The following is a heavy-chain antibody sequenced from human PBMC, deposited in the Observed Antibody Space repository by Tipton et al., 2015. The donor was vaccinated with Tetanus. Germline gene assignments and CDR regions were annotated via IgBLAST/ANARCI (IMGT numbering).Heavy chain of an antibody. J-gene: IGHJ4*02. CDR3: ARANYDFPKKGPFDS. D-gene: IGHD3-3*01. V-gene: IGHV4-61*08. CDR2: VSYSGST. Sequence: TLSLTCNVSGGSISSGEYYWSWIRRHPGKGLEWIGYVSYSGSTNSNYSLKSRITISQDTSKNQFSLRLTSVTAADTAVYYCARANYDFPKKGPFDSWGQGSLVIVSS. CDR1: GGSISSGEYY.